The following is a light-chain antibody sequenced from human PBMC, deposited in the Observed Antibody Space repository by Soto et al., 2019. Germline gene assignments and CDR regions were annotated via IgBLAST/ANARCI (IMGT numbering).Light chain of an antibody. CDR2: KAS. J-gene: IGKJ4*01. Sequence: DIQMTQSPSTLSASVGDRVTITCRASQSISTWLAWYQQKPGKVPKLLIYKASSLESGVPSRFSGSGSGTEFTLPISSLQPDDFASYYCQQYNSYSLTCGGGTKVEIK. CDR3: QQYNSYSLT. V-gene: IGKV1-5*03. CDR1: QSISTW.